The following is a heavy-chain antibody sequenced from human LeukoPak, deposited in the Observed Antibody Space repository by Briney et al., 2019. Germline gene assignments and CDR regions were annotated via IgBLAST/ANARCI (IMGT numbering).Heavy chain of an antibody. D-gene: IGHD3-10*01. CDR3: ARAGSLWFGESKFDY. CDR1: GFTFSESW. V-gene: IGHV3-7*01. Sequence: PGGSLRLSCVVSGFTFSESWMSWVRQAPGKGLEWVANINQDGSEKYYVDSVKGRFTISRDNAKNSLYLQMNSLRAEDTAVYYCARAGSLWFGESKFDYWGQGTLVTVSS. J-gene: IGHJ4*02. CDR2: INQDGSEK.